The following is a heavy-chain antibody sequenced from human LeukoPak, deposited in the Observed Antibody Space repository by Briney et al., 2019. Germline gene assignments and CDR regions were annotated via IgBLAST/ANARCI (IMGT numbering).Heavy chain of an antibody. CDR2: ISGSGGST. CDR3: AKAHGGYSWDY. V-gene: IGHV3-23*01. D-gene: IGHD5-12*01. Sequence: GGSLRLSCAASGFTFSSYGMSWVRQAPGKGLEWVSGISGSGGSTYYADSVTGRFTISRGNSKNTLYLQMNSLRAEDTAVYYCAKAHGGYSWDYWGQGTLVTVSS. J-gene: IGHJ4*02. CDR1: GFTFSSYG.